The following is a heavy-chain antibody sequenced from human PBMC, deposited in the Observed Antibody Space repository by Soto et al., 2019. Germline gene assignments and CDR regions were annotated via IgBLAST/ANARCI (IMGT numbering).Heavy chain of an antibody. V-gene: IGHV1-46*01. D-gene: IGHD2-2*01. CDR1: GYTFTSYY. CDR2: INPSGGST. J-gene: IGHJ6*02. Sequence: QVQLVQSGAEVKKPGASVKVSCKASGYTFTSYYMHWVRQAPGQGLEWMGIINPSGGSTSYAQKLQGRGTMTRDTSTRPVYRELGSLGSEDTAVYYCARDLGDIVVVPAAYGMDVWGQGTTVTVSS. CDR3: ARDLGDIVVVPAAYGMDV.